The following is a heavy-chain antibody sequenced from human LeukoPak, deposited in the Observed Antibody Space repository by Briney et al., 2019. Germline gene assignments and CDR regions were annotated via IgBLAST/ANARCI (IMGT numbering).Heavy chain of an antibody. CDR1: GGSISSYY. CDR3: AREKKGNILTGQGVYFDY. Sequence: PSETLSLTCTVSGGSISSYYWSWIRQPPGKGLEWMGYIHYSRRANYKASLKRRVTKSVSKNKNKFSLKVRSVTAADTAVYYCAREKKGNILTGQGVYFDYWGQGTLVTVSS. D-gene: IGHD3-9*01. V-gene: IGHV4-59*01. J-gene: IGHJ4*02. CDR2: IHYSRRA.